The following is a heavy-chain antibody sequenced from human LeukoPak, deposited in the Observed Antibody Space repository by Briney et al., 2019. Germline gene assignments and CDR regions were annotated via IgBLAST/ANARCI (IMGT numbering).Heavy chain of an antibody. J-gene: IGHJ4*02. V-gene: IGHV4-4*07. Sequence: SETLSLTCTVSGYSISSSYYWSWIRQPAGKGLEWIGRIYTSGSTNYNPSLKSRVTMSVDTSKNQFSLKLSSVTAADTAVYYCAREDYDSSGYLYWGQGTLVTVSS. CDR2: IYTSGST. CDR3: AREDYDSSGYLY. CDR1: GYSISSSYY. D-gene: IGHD3-22*01.